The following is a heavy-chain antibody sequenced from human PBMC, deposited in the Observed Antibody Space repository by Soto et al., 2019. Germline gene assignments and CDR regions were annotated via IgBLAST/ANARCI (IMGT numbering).Heavy chain of an antibody. J-gene: IGHJ3*02. D-gene: IGHD3-22*01. V-gene: IGHV4-39*01. CDR3: ARERITMIVVVMDAFDI. CDR2: IYYSGST. CDR1: GGSISSSSYY. Sequence: SETLSLTCTVSGGSISSSSYYWGWIRQPPGKGLEWIGSIYYSGSTYYNPSLKSRVTISVDTSKNQFSLKLSSVAAADTAVYYCARERITMIVVVMDAFDIWGQGTMVTVSS.